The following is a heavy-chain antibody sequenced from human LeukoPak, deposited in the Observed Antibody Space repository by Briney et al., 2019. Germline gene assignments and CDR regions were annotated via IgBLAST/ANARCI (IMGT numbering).Heavy chain of an antibody. CDR3: ARGPDIVVVVAANGKDDAFDI. CDR2: ISYDGSNK. J-gene: IGHJ3*02. Sequence: GGSLRLSCAASGFTFSSYAMHWVRQAPGKGLEWVAVISYDGSNKYYADSVKGRFTISRDNSKNTLYLQMNSLRAEDTAVYYCARGPDIVVVVAANGKDDAFDIWGQGTMVTVSS. V-gene: IGHV3-30*04. CDR1: GFTFSSYA. D-gene: IGHD2-15*01.